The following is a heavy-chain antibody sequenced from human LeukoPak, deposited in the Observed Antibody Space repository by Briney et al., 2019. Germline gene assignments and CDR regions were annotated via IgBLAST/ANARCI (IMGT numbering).Heavy chain of an antibody. CDR1: GFTFSSYE. V-gene: IGHV3-48*03. J-gene: IGHJ6*03. CDR2: ISSSGSTI. Sequence: GSLRLSCAASGFTFSSYEMNWVRQAPGKGLEWVSYISSSGSTIYYADSVKGRFTISRDNAKNSLYLQMNSLRAEDTAVYYCARDVTRPPYYYMDVWGKGTTVTISS. CDR3: ARDVTRPPYYYMDV.